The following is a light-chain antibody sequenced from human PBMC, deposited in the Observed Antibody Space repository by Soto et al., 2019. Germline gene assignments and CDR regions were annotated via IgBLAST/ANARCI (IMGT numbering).Light chain of an antibody. V-gene: IGKV2D-29*02. CDR2: EVS. J-gene: IGKJ5*01. CDR1: QSLLHITGETF. CDR3: MQSTQLPPT. Sequence: FVMTQTPLSLSVAPGQPASISCKSSQSLLHITGETFLFWYLQKPGQSPQLLIYEVSTRVSGVPDRFSGSGSGTDFTLEISRVETDDVGIYYCMQSTQLPPTFGQRTRLETK.